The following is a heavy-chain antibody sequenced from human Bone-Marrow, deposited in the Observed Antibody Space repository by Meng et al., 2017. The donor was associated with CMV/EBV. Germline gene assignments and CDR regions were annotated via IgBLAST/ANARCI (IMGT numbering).Heavy chain of an antibody. CDR3: ARAIVGSCSSTSVYIEAFNI. Sequence: SETLSLTCTVSGGSISSYYWSWIRQPPGKGLEWIGYIYYSGSTNYNPSLKSRVTISADTSKNQFSLKLSSVTAADTAVYYCARAIVGSCSSTSVYIEAFNIGARGTMAT. D-gene: IGHD2-2*02. J-gene: IGHJ3*02. CDR2: IYYSGST. V-gene: IGHV4-59*01. CDR1: GGSISSYY.